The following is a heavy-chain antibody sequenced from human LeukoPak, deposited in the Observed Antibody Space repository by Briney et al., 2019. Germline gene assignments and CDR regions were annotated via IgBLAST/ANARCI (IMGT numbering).Heavy chain of an antibody. D-gene: IGHD3-22*01. V-gene: IGHV3-30-3*01. CDR3: ASARYTGYYDTSAYRDAFDI. CDR2: ISYDGSNK. J-gene: IGHJ3*02. Sequence: GGSLRLSCAASGFTFTTYAIHWVRQAPGKGLEWVAVISYDGSNKYYADSVKGRFTISRDNSKNTLYLELNSLRTEDTAVYYCASARYTGYYDTSAYRDAFDIWGQGTMVTVSS. CDR1: GFTFTTYA.